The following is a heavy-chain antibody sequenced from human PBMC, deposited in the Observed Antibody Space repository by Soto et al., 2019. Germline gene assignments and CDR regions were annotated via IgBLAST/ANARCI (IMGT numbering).Heavy chain of an antibody. CDR1: GFTFSSYG. CDR2: IWYDGSNK. CDR3: ARDSVYSVSYLDN. J-gene: IGHJ4*02. V-gene: IGHV3-33*01. D-gene: IGHD1-26*01. Sequence: QVQLVESGGGVVQPGRSLRLSCAASGFTFSSYGMHWVRQAPGKGLDWVALIWYDGSNKYYADSVKGRFTISRDNSKNTLDLQMISLRAEDTAVYYCARDSVYSVSYLDNWGQGTLVTVSS.